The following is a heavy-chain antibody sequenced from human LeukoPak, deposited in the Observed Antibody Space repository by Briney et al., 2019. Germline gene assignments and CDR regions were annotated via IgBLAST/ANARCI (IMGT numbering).Heavy chain of an antibody. CDR2: IRASGVST. J-gene: IGHJ4*02. D-gene: IGHD6-13*01. Sequence: GGSLRLSCAASGFTFSTYGMNWVRQAPGKGLEWVSAIRASGVSTYYADSVKGRFTITRDNSKNTLYLQMNSLRAEDTAVYYCAKDVTGGIAAAAYHFDYWGQGTLVTVSS. CDR3: AKDVTGGIAAAAYHFDY. V-gene: IGHV3-23*01. CDR1: GFTFSTYG.